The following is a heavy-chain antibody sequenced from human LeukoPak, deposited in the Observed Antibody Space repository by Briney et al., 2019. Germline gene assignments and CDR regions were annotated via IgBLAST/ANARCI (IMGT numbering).Heavy chain of an antibody. CDR2: IQNDESKI. J-gene: IGHJ3*02. V-gene: IGHV3-30*02. Sequence: GGSLRLSCAASGFAFSAYGMHWVRQAPGKGLEWVAYIQNDESKIRYTDSVKGRFTISRDNSKNTLYLQMNSLRAEDTAVYYCAKQGPYSGSYSPRAFDIWGQGTMVTVSS. CDR3: AKQGPYSGSYSPRAFDI. CDR1: GFAFSAYG. D-gene: IGHD1-26*01.